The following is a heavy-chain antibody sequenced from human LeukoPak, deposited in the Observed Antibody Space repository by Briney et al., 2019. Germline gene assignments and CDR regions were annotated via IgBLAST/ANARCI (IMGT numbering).Heavy chain of an antibody. J-gene: IGHJ4*02. Sequence: GGSLRLSCAASGFTFSSYAMTWVRQAPGKGLEWVSAISGSGGSTYYADSVKGRFTISRDNSKNTLYLQMNTLRPEDTAVYSCAKNGRGYSSDYFDYWGQGTLVTVSS. D-gene: IGHD5-18*01. CDR3: AKNGRGYSSDYFDY. CDR2: ISGSGGST. CDR1: GFTFSSYA. V-gene: IGHV3-23*01.